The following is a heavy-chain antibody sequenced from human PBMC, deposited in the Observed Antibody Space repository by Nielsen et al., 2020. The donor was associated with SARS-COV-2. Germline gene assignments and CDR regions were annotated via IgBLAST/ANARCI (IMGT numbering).Heavy chain of an antibody. CDR2: INHSGST. V-gene: IGHV4-34*01. J-gene: IGHJ4*02. D-gene: IGHD6-13*01. CDR3: AREIIAAAGIDY. Sequence: SETLSLTCAVYGGSFSGYYWSWIRQPPGKELEWIGEINHSGSTNYNPSLKSRVTISVDTSKNQFSLKLSSVTAADTAVYYCAREIIAAAGIDYWGQGTLVTVSS. CDR1: GGSFSGYY.